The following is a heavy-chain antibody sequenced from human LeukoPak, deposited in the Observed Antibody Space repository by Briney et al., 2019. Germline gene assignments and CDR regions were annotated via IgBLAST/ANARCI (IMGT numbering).Heavy chain of an antibody. V-gene: IGHV3-23*01. CDR2: ISGSGGYT. D-gene: IGHD5-18*01. CDR3: ALRGYSYGFDY. CDR1: GFTFTKYA. Sequence: GGSLRLSCVASGFTFTKYAMTWVRQAPGKGLEWVSAISGSGGYTYYADSVKGRFTISRDNSKNTLYLQMSSLRAEDTAVYYCALRGYSYGFDYWGQGTLVTVSS. J-gene: IGHJ4*02.